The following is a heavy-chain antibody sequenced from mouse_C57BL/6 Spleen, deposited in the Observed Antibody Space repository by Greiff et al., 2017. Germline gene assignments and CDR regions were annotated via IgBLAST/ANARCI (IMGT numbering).Heavy chain of an antibody. CDR1: GYTFTSYW. CDR3: ARDGLLRSYYFDY. J-gene: IGHJ2*01. Sequence: QVQLKQPGAELVKPGASVKLSCKASGYTFTSYWMHWVKQRPGQGLEWIGMIHPNSGSTNYNEKFKSKATLTVDKSSSTAYMQLSSLTSEDSAVYYCARDGLLRSYYFDYWGQGTTLTVSS. D-gene: IGHD1-1*01. CDR2: IHPNSGST. V-gene: IGHV1-64*01.